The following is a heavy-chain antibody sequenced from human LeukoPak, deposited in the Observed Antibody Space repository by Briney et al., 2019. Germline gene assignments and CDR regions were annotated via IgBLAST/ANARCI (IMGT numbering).Heavy chain of an antibody. CDR2: IYYSGST. J-gene: IGHJ6*03. CDR1: GGSISSSSYC. Sequence: SETLSLTCTVSGGSISSSSYCWGWIRQPPGKGLEWIGSIYYSGSTYYNPSLKSRVTISVDTSKNQFSLKLSSVTAADTAVYYCARRGRYYYYMDVWGKGTTVTVSS. V-gene: IGHV4-39*01. CDR3: ARRGRYYYYMDV. D-gene: IGHD3-16*01.